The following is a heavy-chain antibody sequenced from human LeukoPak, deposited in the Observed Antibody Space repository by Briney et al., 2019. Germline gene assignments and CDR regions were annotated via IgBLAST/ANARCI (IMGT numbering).Heavy chain of an antibody. V-gene: IGHV4-31*03. CDR3: ARGSGSYHVDY. CDR1: GGSISSGGYY. J-gene: IGHJ4*02. CDR2: IYYSGST. Sequence: SQTLSLTCTVSGGSISSGGYYWSWIRQHPGKGLEWIGYIYYSGSTYYNPSLKSRVTISVDTSKNQFSLKLSSVTAADTAVYYCARGSGSYHVDYWGQGTLVTVSS. D-gene: IGHD1-26*01.